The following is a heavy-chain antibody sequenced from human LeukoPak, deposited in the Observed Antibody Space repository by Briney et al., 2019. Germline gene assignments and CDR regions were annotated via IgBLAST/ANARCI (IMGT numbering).Heavy chain of an antibody. Sequence: KGLEWVSAIGTAGDTYYPGSVKGRFTISRENAKNSLYLQMNSLRAGDTAVYYCAREGAKYGMDVWGQGTTVTVSS. J-gene: IGHJ6*02. V-gene: IGHV3-13*01. CDR3: AREGAKYGMDV. CDR2: IGTAGDT. D-gene: IGHD1-26*01.